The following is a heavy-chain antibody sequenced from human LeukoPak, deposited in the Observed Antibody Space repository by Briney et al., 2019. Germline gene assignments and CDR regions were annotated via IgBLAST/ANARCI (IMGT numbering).Heavy chain of an antibody. Sequence: SVKVSCXASGGTFSNYAISWVRQARGQGLEWMAGIIPIFGTANYAQKFQGRVTITADESTSTAYMELSSLRSEDTAVYYCATKRMYSNFDYYYYYMDVWGKGTTVTVSS. CDR3: ATKRMYSNFDYYYYYMDV. V-gene: IGHV1-69*13. CDR2: IIPIFGTA. CDR1: GGTFSNYA. D-gene: IGHD4-11*01. J-gene: IGHJ6*03.